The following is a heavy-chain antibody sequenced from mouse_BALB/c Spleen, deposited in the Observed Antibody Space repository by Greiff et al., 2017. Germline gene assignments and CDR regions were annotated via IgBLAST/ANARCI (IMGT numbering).Heavy chain of an antibody. J-gene: IGHJ4*01. D-gene: IGHD1-2*01. Sequence: QVQLQQSGAELVKPGASVKLSCKASGYTFTSYYMYWVKQRPGQGLEWIGEINPSNGGTNFNEKFKSKATLTVDKSSSTAYMQLSSLTSEDSAVYYCTRGGSLLRLRRMDYWGQGTSVTVSS. CDR1: GYTFTSYY. CDR3: TRGGSLLRLRRMDY. CDR2: INPSNGGT. V-gene: IGHV1S81*02.